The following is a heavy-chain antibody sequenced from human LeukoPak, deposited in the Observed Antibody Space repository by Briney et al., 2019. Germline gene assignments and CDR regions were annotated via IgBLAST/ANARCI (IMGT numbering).Heavy chain of an antibody. CDR1: RFSFSSHS. V-gene: IGHV3-48*01. CDR2: ISDDTYNI. D-gene: IGHD2-21*01. J-gene: IGHJ4*02. CDR3: ARHMRASQYCFDY. Sequence: PGESLKISCAASRFSFSSHSMSWVRQAPGRGLEWVSFISDDTYNIYYADSVRGRFTVSRDNAKNSLCLQMNSLRAEDAAVYYCARHMRASQYCFDYWGQGTLVTVSS.